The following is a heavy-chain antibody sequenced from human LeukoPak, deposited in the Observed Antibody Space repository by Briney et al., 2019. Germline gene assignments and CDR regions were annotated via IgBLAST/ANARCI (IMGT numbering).Heavy chain of an antibody. Sequence: SSETLSLTCTVSGGSISRSDHFWTWIRQPPGKGLEWIGYIYYSGNTYYHPSLKSRITISIDTSKNQFSLKLSSVTSADTAVYYCARATYFYGSGRYQKDNWFDSWGQGTLVTVSS. CDR1: GGSISRSDHF. D-gene: IGHD3-10*01. CDR2: IYYSGNT. V-gene: IGHV4-30-4*01. CDR3: ARATYFYGSGRYQKDNWFDS. J-gene: IGHJ5*01.